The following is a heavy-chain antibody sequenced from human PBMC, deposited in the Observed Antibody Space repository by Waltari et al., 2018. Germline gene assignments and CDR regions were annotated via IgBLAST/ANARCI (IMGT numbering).Heavy chain of an antibody. CDR2: IYYSGST. V-gene: IGHV4-31*03. J-gene: IGHJ4*02. D-gene: IGHD2-21*01. CDR3: ARGKIVVVIGGYYFDY. CDR1: GGSISSGGYY. Sequence: QVQLQESGPGLVKPSQTLSLTCTVSGGSISSGGYYWSWIRQHPGKGLEWSGYIYYSGSTYYNPSLKRRVTISVDTSKNQFSLKLSSVTAADTAVYYCARGKIVVVIGGYYFDYWGQGTLVTVSS.